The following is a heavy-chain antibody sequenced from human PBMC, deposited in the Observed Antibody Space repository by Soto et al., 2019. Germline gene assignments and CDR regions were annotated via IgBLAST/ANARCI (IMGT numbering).Heavy chain of an antibody. CDR1: GVTFSNYG. D-gene: IGHD5-18*01. Sequence: QVQLVQSGAEVKKPGSSVKVSCKTSGVTFSNYGFSWVRQARGQGLEWMGGIIATFGTADYPQKFQDRVTITEDLSTSTSYMELSRLRSEDTTVYYCVRAGDVAAISSKYYFHNWGQGTQVTVSS. J-gene: IGHJ4*02. CDR2: IIATFGTA. CDR3: VRAGDVAAISSKYYFHN. V-gene: IGHV1-69*01.